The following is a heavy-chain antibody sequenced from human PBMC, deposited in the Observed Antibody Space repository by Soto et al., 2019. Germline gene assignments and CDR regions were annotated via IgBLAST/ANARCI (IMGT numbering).Heavy chain of an antibody. CDR1: GYTFTSYG. D-gene: IGHD1-1*01. J-gene: IGHJ4*02. V-gene: IGHV1-18*01. CDR3: ARGRYGDY. CDR2: ISAHNGNT. Sequence: QFHLVQAGAEVKKPWASVKVSCKASGYTFTSYGITWVRQAPGQGLEWMGWISAHNGNTDYAQKLQGRVIVTRDTSTSTAYMELRSLISDDTDVYYCARGRYGDYWGQGALVTVSS.